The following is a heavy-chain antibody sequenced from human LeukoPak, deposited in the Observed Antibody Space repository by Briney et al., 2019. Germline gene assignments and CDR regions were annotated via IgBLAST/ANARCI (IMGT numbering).Heavy chain of an antibody. V-gene: IGHV1-2*06. CDR2: IDPNTGGT. Sequence: ASVKVSCKTSGYTFTNYYIHWVRQAPGQGLEWMGRIDPNTGGTKSAKNLQGRVTMTRDTSISTAYMALSGLRSDDTAVYYCASLYDIVGTTVDYWGQGTLVTVSS. CDR1: GYTFTNYY. CDR3: ASLYDIVGTTVDY. D-gene: IGHD1-26*01. J-gene: IGHJ4*02.